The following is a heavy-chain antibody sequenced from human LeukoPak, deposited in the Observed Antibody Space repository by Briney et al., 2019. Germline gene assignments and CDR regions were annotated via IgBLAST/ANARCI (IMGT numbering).Heavy chain of an antibody. Sequence: SETLSLTCTVSGASISSDYWNWIRQPPGKGLEWIGHVYHSGSTNYNPSLKSRVTISVDTSKNQFSLKLSSVTAADTAVYYCTSRTYYYGMDVWGQGTTVTVSS. D-gene: IGHD2-2*01. J-gene: IGHJ6*02. CDR2: VYHSGST. V-gene: IGHV4-59*12. CDR3: TSRTYYYGMDV. CDR1: GASISSDY.